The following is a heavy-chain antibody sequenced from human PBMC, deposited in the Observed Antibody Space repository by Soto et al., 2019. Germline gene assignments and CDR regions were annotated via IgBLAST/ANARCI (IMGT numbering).Heavy chain of an antibody. CDR2: ISGSGGST. J-gene: IGHJ4*02. V-gene: IGHV3-23*01. CDR1: GFTFSSYA. D-gene: IGHD4-17*01. Sequence: GGSLRLSCAASGFTFSSYAMSWVRQAPGKGLEWVSAISGSGGSTYYADSVKGRFTISRDNSKNTLYLQMNSLRAEDTAVYYCEIDYGEYEYYFDYWGQGTLVTVSS. CDR3: EIDYGEYEYYFDY.